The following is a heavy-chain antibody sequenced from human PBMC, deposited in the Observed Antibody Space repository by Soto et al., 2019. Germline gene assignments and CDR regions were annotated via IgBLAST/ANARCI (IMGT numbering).Heavy chain of an antibody. CDR1: GGSFSGYY. CDR2: INHSGST. Sequence: SETLSLTCAVYGGSFSGYYWSWIRQPPGKGLEWIGEINHSGSTNYNPSLESRVTISVDTSKNQFSLKLSSVTAADTAVYYCARATRYCSSTSCYYAYYYYYYMDVWGKGTTVTVSS. V-gene: IGHV4-34*01. D-gene: IGHD2-2*01. CDR3: ARATRYCSSTSCYYAYYYYYYMDV. J-gene: IGHJ6*03.